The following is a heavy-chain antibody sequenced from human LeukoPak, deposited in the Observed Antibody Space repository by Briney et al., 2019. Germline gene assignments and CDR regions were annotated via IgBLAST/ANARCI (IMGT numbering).Heavy chain of an antibody. CDR1: GGTFSSYA. D-gene: IGHD4-23*01. V-gene: IGHV1-69*13. J-gene: IGHJ4*02. Sequence: SVKVSCKASGGTFSSYAISWVRQAPGQGLEWMGGIIPIFGTANYAQKFQGRVTITADESTSTAYMELSSLRSEDTAVYYCARDHDYGGKAVGYWGQGTLVTVSS. CDR3: ARDHDYGGKAVGY. CDR2: IIPIFGTA.